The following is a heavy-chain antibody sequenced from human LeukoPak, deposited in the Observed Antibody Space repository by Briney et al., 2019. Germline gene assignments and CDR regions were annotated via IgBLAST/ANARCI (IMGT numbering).Heavy chain of an antibody. CDR2: ISSGSTK. Sequence: PGGSLRLSCAASGFTFSSYEMNWVRQAPGKGLEWVSYISSGSTKYYADSVKGRFTISRDNAKNSLYLQMHSLRAEDTAVYYCARTVPGGFGDYWGQGTLVTVSS. V-gene: IGHV3-48*03. CDR1: GFTFSSYE. D-gene: IGHD3-16*01. CDR3: ARTVPGGFGDY. J-gene: IGHJ4*02.